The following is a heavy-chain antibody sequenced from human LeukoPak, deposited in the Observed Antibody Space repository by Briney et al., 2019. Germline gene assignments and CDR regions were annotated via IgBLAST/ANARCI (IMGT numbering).Heavy chain of an antibody. Sequence: ASVKASCKASGYTFTSYGISWVRQAPGQGLEWMGWINPNSGGTNYAQKFQGRVTMTRDTSISTAYMELSRLRSDDTAVYYCARGHYDWCFDYWGQGTLVTVSS. V-gene: IGHV1-2*02. D-gene: IGHD3-22*01. CDR3: ARGHYDWCFDY. CDR2: INPNSGGT. CDR1: GYTFTSYG. J-gene: IGHJ4*02.